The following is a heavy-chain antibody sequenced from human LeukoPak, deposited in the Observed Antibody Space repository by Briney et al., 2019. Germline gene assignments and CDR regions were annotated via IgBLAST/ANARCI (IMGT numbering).Heavy chain of an antibody. CDR3: ARDLRFGESFFDY. Sequence: PGGSLRLSCAASGFTFSSYSMNWVRQAPGKGLEWVSYISSSSSTIYYADSVKGRFAISRDNAKNSLYLQTNSLRAEDTAVYYCARDLRFGESFFDYWGQGTLVTVSS. J-gene: IGHJ4*02. D-gene: IGHD3-10*01. CDR2: ISSSSSTI. V-gene: IGHV3-48*01. CDR1: GFTFSSYS.